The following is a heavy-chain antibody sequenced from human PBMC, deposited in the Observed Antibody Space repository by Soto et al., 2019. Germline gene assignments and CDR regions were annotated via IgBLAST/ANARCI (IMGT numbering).Heavy chain of an antibody. V-gene: IGHV3-33*01. CDR1: GFTFGTYG. CDR2: IWDDGTTK. CDR3: ATDKAYCSGGSCYSLGFDY. J-gene: IGHJ4*02. D-gene: IGHD2-15*01. Sequence: PGGSLRLSCAASGFTFGTYGMHWVRQAPGKGLEWVAVIWDDGTTKYYADSVKGRFTISRDNSKNTLYLQMNSLRAEDTAVFYCATDKAYCSGGSCYSLGFDYWGQGTLVTVSS.